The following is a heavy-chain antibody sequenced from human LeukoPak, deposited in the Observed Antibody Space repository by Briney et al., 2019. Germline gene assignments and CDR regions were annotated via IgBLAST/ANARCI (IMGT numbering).Heavy chain of an antibody. V-gene: IGHV3-23*01. J-gene: IGHJ4*02. Sequence: LGGSQRLSCAASGFTFSSYAMSWVRQAPGKGLEWVSAISGSGGSTYYPDSGKGRFTFSRDNSKNTMFLQMDSLRAEDTAVYYCAKGRGTMIVVVLLDYWGQGTLVSVSS. CDR3: AKGRGTMIVVVLLDY. D-gene: IGHD3-22*01. CDR1: GFTFSSYA. CDR2: ISGSGGST.